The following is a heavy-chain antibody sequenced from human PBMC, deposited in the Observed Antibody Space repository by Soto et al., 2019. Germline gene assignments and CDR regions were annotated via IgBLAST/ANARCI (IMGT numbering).Heavy chain of an antibody. V-gene: IGHV4-59*08. CDR1: GGSISSYY. Sequence: PSETLSLTCTVSGGSISSYYWSWIRQPPGKGLEWIGYIYYSGSTNYNPSLKSRVTIPVDTSKNQFSLKLSSVTAADTAVYYCARLRDYGSGSYPSYYYYYMDVWGKGTTVTVSS. J-gene: IGHJ6*03. D-gene: IGHD3-10*01. CDR2: IYYSGST. CDR3: ARLRDYGSGSYPSYYYYYMDV.